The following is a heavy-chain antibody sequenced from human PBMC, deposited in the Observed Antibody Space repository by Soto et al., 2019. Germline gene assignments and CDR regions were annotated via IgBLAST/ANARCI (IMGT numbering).Heavy chain of an antibody. CDR2: IYYSGST. CDR3: AREEQQLVYFDY. J-gene: IGHJ4*02. Sequence: KPSETLSLTCTVSGGSISSGDYYWSWIRQPPGKGLEWIGYIYYSGSTYYNPSLKSRVTISVDTSKNQFSLKLSSVTGADTAVYYCAREEQQLVYFDYWGQGTLVTVSS. CDR1: GGSISSGDYY. V-gene: IGHV4-30-4*01. D-gene: IGHD6-13*01.